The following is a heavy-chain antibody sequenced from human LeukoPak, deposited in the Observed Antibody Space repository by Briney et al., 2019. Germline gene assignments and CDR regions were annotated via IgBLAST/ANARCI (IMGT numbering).Heavy chain of an antibody. Sequence: SETLSLTCTVSGGSISSYYWSWIRQPPGKGLEWIGYIYYSGSTNYNPSLKSRVTISVDTSKNQFSLKLNSVTAADTAVYYCARGLGYYDSSVGYWDQGTLVTVSS. D-gene: IGHD3-22*01. V-gene: IGHV4-59*01. CDR1: GGSISSYY. CDR3: ARGLGYYDSSVGY. CDR2: IYYSGST. J-gene: IGHJ4*02.